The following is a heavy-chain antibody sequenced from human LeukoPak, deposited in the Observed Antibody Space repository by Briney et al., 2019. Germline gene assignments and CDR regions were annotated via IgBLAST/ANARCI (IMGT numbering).Heavy chain of an antibody. CDR3: ARELHVERDDY. V-gene: IGHV1-18*01. J-gene: IGHJ4*02. D-gene: IGHD1-1*01. CDR2: ISANDGKI. Sequence: RASVKVSCKASGFVFTGYGFTWVRQATGQGLEWMGWISANDGKIHYSERHQGRVTMSTDTVTSTVYMELRSLRSDDTAAYYCARELHVERDDYWGQGTLVTVSS. CDR1: GFVFTGYG.